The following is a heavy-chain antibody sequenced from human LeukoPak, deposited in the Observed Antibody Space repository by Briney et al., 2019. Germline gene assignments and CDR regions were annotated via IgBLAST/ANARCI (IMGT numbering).Heavy chain of an antibody. V-gene: IGHV1-8*02. CDR2: MNPKSGKT. CDR3: ASPPLMTTDDAFDI. J-gene: IGHJ3*02. Sequence: ASVKVSCKASGYNFINSDINWVRQASGQGLEWMGWMNPKSGKTGYVQKLQGRVTMTRDTSRSTAYMELSGLRSEDTAVYYCASPPLMTTDDAFDIWGQGTMVTVSS. D-gene: IGHD4-17*01. CDR1: GYNFINSD.